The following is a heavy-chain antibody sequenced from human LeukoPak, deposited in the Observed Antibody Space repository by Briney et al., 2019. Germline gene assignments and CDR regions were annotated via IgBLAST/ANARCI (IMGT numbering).Heavy chain of an antibody. Sequence: PSETLSFTCTVTGGTISSYYWSWIRQPPGKGLEWIGYIYHSGNTNYNPSLKSRVTIAVDTSKNQFSLRLSSVTAADTAMYYCARETPESLFDYWGQGIQVTVSS. V-gene: IGHV4-59*01. J-gene: IGHJ4*02. CDR1: GGTISSYY. CDR2: IYHSGNT. CDR3: ARETPESLFDY. D-gene: IGHD1-14*01.